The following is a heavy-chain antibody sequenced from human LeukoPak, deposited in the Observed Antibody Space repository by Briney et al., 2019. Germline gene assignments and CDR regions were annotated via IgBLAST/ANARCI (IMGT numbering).Heavy chain of an antibody. V-gene: IGHV4-59*01. J-gene: IGHJ6*03. CDR3: ARVGSGNYYYYYMDV. CDR2: IYYSGST. Sequence: SETLSLTCTVSGFSISSYYWSWIRQPPGKGLEWIGYIYYSGSTNYNPSLKSRVTISVDTSKNHFSLKLSSVTAADTAVYYCARVGSGNYYYYYMDVWGKGTTVTVSS. CDR1: GFSISSYY. D-gene: IGHD3-3*01.